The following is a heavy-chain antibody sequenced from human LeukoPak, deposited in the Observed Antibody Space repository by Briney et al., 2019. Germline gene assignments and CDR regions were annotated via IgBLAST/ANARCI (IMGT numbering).Heavy chain of an antibody. V-gene: IGHV1-46*01. Sequence: GASVKVSCKASGYTFTNYYIHWMRHAPGQGLEWMGIINPSGGSPSYESEFQGRVTMTRDTSTSTVYMELSSLRSEDTAVYYCAREREFGSGSYYFDYWGQGTLVTVSS. D-gene: IGHD6-19*01. CDR2: INPSGGSP. CDR1: GYTFTNYY. CDR3: AREREFGSGSYYFDY. J-gene: IGHJ4*02.